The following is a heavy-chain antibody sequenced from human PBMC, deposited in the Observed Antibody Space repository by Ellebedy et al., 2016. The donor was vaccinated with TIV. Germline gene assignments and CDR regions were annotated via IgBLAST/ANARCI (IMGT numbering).Heavy chain of an antibody. D-gene: IGHD3-16*01. CDR1: GYSFGSYG. CDR3: ARSGDAWGIDF. J-gene: IGHJ4*02. Sequence: AASVKVSCKASGYSFGSYGISWVRQAPGQGLEWMAWINGGDGYPKYSWKFQGRVSFTRDTSATTAYMELSSLTSEDTAVYYCARSGDAWGIDFWGQGTLVTVSS. CDR2: INGGDGYP. V-gene: IGHV1-3*01.